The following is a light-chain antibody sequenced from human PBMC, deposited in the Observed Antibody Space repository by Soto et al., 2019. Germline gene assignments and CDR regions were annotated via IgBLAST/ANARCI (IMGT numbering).Light chain of an antibody. J-gene: IGKJ1*01. Sequence: ETLMTQSPATLSVSPGERATLSCRASQSVNNNLAWYQQKLGQAPRVLIYGASTRATGIPARFTGSGSGTESILTITGLQSEDSAVYYCQEYNSWPWTFGQGTKVEFK. CDR2: GAS. CDR3: QEYNSWPWT. CDR1: QSVNNN. V-gene: IGKV3-15*01.